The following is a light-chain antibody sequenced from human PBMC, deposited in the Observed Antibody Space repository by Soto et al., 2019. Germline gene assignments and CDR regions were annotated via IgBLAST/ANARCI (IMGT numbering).Light chain of an antibody. CDR3: QQSYSNSLT. V-gene: IGKV1-39*01. Sequence: DIQMTQSPSSLSASVGDRVTITCRASQSISSYLNWYQQKPGKAPKLLIYAASSLQSGVPSRFSGSGSGTDFTLNISSLQPEDFATYYCQQSYSNSLTFGPGTKVDIK. CDR2: AAS. CDR1: QSISSY. J-gene: IGKJ3*01.